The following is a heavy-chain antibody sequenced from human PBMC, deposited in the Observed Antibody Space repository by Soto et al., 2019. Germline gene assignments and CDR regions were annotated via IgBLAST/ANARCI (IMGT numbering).Heavy chain of an antibody. Sequence: GRSLRLPCAASGITLISYWKHWVLQAPGKGLVWVSRINSDGSSTSYADSVKGRFTISRDNAKNTLYLQMNSLRPEDAAVYYCASNQGAVTWTWFYSWGQGSLVTVSS. D-gene: IGHD3-3*01. CDR1: GITLISYW. CDR3: ASNQGAVTWTWFYS. V-gene: IGHV3-74*01. CDR2: INSDGSST. J-gene: IGHJ5*01.